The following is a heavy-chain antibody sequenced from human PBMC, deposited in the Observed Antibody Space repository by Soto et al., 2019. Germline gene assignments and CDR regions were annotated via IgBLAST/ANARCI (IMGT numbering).Heavy chain of an antibody. CDR3: ARANYYDFWSGYYNYYYYMDV. Sequence: RASVKVSCKASGYTFTSYGISWVRQAPGQGLEWMGWISAYNGNTNYAQKLQGRVTMTTDTSTSTAYMELRSLRSDDTAVYYCARANYYDFWSGYYNYYYYMDVWGKGTTVTVSS. CDR1: GYTFTSYG. D-gene: IGHD3-3*01. V-gene: IGHV1-18*01. J-gene: IGHJ6*03. CDR2: ISAYNGNT.